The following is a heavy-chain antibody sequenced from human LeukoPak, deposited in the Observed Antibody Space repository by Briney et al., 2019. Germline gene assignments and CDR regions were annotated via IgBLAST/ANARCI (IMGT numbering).Heavy chain of an antibody. V-gene: IGHV4-31*03. J-gene: IGHJ5*02. CDR3: AAERLRRVPAAQSEFWFDP. Sequence: SETLSLTCTVSGGSISSGGYYWSWIRQHPGKGLEWIGYIYYSGSTYYNPSLKSRVTISVDTSKNQFSLKLSSVTAADTAVYYCAAERLRRVPAAQSEFWFDPWGQRTLVTVSS. D-gene: IGHD2-2*01. CDR1: GGSISSGGYY. CDR2: IYYSGST.